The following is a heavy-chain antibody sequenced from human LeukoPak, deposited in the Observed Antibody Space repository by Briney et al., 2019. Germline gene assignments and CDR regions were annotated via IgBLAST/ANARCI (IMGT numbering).Heavy chain of an antibody. D-gene: IGHD3-22*01. V-gene: IGHV1-18*01. J-gene: IGHJ4*02. Sequence: GASVKVSCKASGYTFTSYGISWVRQAPGQGLEWMGWISAYNGNTNYAQKLQGRVTMTTDTSTSTAYMELRSLRSDDTAVYYCAKWYYYDSSGPFDYWGQGALVTVSS. CDR1: GYTFTSYG. CDR3: AKWYYYDSSGPFDY. CDR2: ISAYNGNT.